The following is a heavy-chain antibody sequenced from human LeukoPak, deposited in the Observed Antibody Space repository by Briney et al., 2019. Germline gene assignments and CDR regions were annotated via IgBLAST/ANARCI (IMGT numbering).Heavy chain of an antibody. V-gene: IGHV3-21*01. CDR2: IGTDGSYI. Sequence: PGGSLRLSCAASGFTFSSHNMNWVRQAPMKGLEWVSSIGTDGSYIYYADSVQGRFTISRDNAKNSLYLQMNSLRAEDTAVYYCARQLELDPGMDVWGQGTTVTVSS. D-gene: IGHD1-7*01. CDR3: ARQLELDPGMDV. J-gene: IGHJ6*02. CDR1: GFTFSSHN.